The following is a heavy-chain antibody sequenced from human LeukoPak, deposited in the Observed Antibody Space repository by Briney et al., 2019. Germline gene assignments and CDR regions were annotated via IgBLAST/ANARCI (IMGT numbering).Heavy chain of an antibody. CDR2: IKQDGSEK. J-gene: IGHJ4*02. Sequence: GGSLRLSCAASGFTFSSYWMSWVRQAPGKGLEWVANIKQDGSEKYYVDSVKGRFTISRDNAKNSLYLQMNSLRADDTAVYYCARVRGSSGYYYVDYWGQGTLVTVSS. V-gene: IGHV3-7*01. CDR3: ARVRGSSGYYYVDY. CDR1: GFTFSSYW. D-gene: IGHD3-22*01.